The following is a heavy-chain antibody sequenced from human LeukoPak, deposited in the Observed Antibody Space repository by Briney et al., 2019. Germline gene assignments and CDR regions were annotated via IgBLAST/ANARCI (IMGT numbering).Heavy chain of an antibody. CDR1: GFTFSSYG. D-gene: IGHD6-6*01. J-gene: IGHJ6*03. V-gene: IGHV3-21*01. CDR3: ARDRHSSSSGLSVDYYYYMDV. Sequence: PGGSLRLSCAASGFTFSSYGMSWVRQAPGKGLEWVSSISSSSSYIYYADSVKGRFTISRDNAKNSLYLQMNSLRAEDTAVYYCARDRHSSSSGLSVDYYYYMDVWGKGTTVTVSS. CDR2: ISSSSSYI.